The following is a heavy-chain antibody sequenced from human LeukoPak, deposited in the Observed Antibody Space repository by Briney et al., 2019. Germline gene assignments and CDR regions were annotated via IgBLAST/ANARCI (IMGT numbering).Heavy chain of an antibody. D-gene: IGHD7-27*01. CDR3: ARDHNWGFDY. V-gene: IGHV3-48*01. CDR2: ISITTI. CDR1: GFSFSSYS. J-gene: IGHJ4*02. Sequence: GGSLRLSCAASGFSFSSYSMNWVRQAPGKGLEWLSYISITTIYYADSVTGRFTISRDNAKNSLYLQMNSLRAEDTAVYYCARDHNWGFDYWGQGTLVTVSS.